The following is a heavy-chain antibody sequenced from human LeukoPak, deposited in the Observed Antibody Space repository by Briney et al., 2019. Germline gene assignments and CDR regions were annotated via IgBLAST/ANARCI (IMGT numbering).Heavy chain of an antibody. Sequence: ASVQVSCKASGGRFSSYSISWVGQAPGRGLEWMGGIIPIFGTANYAQKFQGRVTITADESTSTAYMELSSLRSEDTAVYYCARANYDILTGYRHYYYGMDVWGKGTTVTVSS. D-gene: IGHD3-9*01. J-gene: IGHJ6*04. CDR3: ARANYDILTGYRHYYYGMDV. V-gene: IGHV1-69*13. CDR2: IIPIFGTA. CDR1: GGRFSSYS.